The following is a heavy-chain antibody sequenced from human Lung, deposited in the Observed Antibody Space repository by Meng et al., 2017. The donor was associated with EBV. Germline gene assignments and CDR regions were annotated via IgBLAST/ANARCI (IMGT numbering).Heavy chain of an antibody. V-gene: IGHV1-18*01. J-gene: IGHJ4*02. D-gene: IGHD2-15*01. CDR2: FVNYVDT. CDR1: GYTFGSYG. Sequence: QVHLLQAGPGVKKPGASVRVSCKASGYTFGSYGICWVRQAPGQGLEWMGWFVNYVDTYPAPKFQGRVTMTTDTHTNTAFMELRSLTSDDTAVYYCASGTPGRSYCDYWGQGTLVTVSS. CDR3: ASGTPGRSYCDY.